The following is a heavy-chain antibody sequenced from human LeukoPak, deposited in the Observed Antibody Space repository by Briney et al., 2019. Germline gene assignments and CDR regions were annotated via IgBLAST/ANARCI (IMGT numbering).Heavy chain of an antibody. CDR2: IYYSGST. V-gene: IGHV4-39*01. Sequence: SETLSLTCTVSGVSISSGGDYWGWIRQPPGKGLEWIGSIYYSGSTYYNPSLKSRVTISVDTSKNQFSLKLISVTAADTAVYYCARHTGRVTTGFDSWGQGTLVTVSS. CDR3: ARHTGRVTTGFDS. J-gene: IGHJ4*02. D-gene: IGHD4-11*01. CDR1: GVSISSGGDY.